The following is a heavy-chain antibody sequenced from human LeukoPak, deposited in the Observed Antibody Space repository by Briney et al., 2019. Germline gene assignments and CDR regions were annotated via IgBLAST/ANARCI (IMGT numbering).Heavy chain of an antibody. J-gene: IGHJ5*02. D-gene: IGHD2-2*02. CDR1: GFTFSSYS. V-gene: IGHV3-21*01. CDR3: ARDLMRDIVVVLAAIDWFDP. CDR2: ISSSSSYI. Sequence: PGGSLRLSCAASGFTFSSYSMNWVRQAPGKGLEWVSSISSSSSYIYYADSVKGRFTISRDNAKNSLYLQMNSLRAEDTAVYYCARDLMRDIVVVLAAIDWFDPWGQGTLVTVSS.